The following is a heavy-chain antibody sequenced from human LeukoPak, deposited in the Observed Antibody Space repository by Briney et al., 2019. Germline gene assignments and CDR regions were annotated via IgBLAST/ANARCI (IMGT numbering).Heavy chain of an antibody. J-gene: IGHJ6*03. D-gene: IGHD3-3*01. CDR1: GGTFSSYA. CDR2: IIPIFGTA. Sequence: ASVKVSCKASGGTFSSYAISWMRQAPGQGLEWMGGIIPIFGTANYAQKFQGRVTITTDESTSTAYMELSSLRSEDTAVYYCARDGWSGYYYMDVWGKGTTVTVSS. V-gene: IGHV1-69*05. CDR3: ARDGWSGYYYMDV.